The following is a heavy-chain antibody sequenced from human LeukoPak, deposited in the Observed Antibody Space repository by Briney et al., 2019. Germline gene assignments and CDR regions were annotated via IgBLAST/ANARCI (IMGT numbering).Heavy chain of an antibody. D-gene: IGHD6-19*01. Sequence: GRSLRLSCAASGFTFSSYAMHWVRQAPGKGLEWVAVISYDGSNKYYADSVKGRFTISRDNSKNPLYLQMNSLRAEDTAVYYCARDMLDWIAVAGYFDYWGQGTLVTVSS. CDR2: ISYDGSNK. V-gene: IGHV3-30*04. CDR1: GFTFSSYA. J-gene: IGHJ4*02. CDR3: ARDMLDWIAVAGYFDY.